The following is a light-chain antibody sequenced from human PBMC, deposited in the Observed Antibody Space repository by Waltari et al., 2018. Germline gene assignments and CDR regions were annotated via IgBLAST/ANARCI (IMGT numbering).Light chain of an antibody. Sequence: SFELTQPPSLSVSPGQTATITCSGDKLGDIYISWYQQRPGQSPVLVIYQDNKRPSGSPERFSGSNSGNTATLTISGTQPMDEADYFCQAWDRKAVVFGGGTKVTVL. CDR2: QDN. CDR1: KLGDIY. J-gene: IGLJ2*01. V-gene: IGLV3-1*01. CDR3: QAWDRKAVV.